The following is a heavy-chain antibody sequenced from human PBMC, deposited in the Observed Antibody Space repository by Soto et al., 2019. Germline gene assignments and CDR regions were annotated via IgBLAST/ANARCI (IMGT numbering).Heavy chain of an antibody. D-gene: IGHD3-3*01. J-gene: IGHJ6*02. CDR2: IIPIFGTA. CDR1: GGTFSSYA. V-gene: IGHV1-69*06. Sequence: SVKVSCKASGGTFSSYAISWVRQAPGQGLERMGGIIPIFGTANYAQKSQGRVTITADKSTSTAYMELSSLRSEDTAVYYCARTRITIFGVVIRDYYYYGMDVWGQGTTVTVSS. CDR3: ARTRITIFGVVIRDYYYYGMDV.